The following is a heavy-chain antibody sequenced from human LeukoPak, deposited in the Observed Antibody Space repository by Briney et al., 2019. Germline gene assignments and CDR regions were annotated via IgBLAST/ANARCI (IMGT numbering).Heavy chain of an antibody. J-gene: IGHJ4*02. V-gene: IGHV3-21*01. CDR2: ISSSSTYI. CDR3: ARENHGSFDY. Sequence: GGSPRLSCAASGFSFSTYYVSWVRQAPGKGLEWVSCISSSSTYIYYADSVRGRFAISRDNAKNSLYLQMNSLRAEDTAVYYCARENHGSFDYWGQGSLVTVSS. D-gene: IGHD1-14*01. CDR1: GFSFSTYY.